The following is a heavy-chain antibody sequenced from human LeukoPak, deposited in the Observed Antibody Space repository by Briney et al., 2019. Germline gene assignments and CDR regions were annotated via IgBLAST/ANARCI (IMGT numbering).Heavy chain of an antibody. V-gene: IGHV1-18*01. D-gene: IGHD4-17*01. J-gene: IGHJ4*02. CDR2: ISAYNGNT. CDR1: GYTFTSYG. CDR3: ARAPYDYGDYVGYY. Sequence: GASVKVSCKASGYTFTSYGISWVRQAPGQGLEWMGWISAYNGNTNYAQKLQGRVTMTTDTSTSTAYMELRSLRSDDTAVYYCARAPYDYGDYVGYYWGQGTLVTVSS.